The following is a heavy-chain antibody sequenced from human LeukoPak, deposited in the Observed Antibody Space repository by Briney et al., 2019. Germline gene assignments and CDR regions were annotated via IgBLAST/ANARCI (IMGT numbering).Heavy chain of an antibody. CDR3: ARGYSSGWYAGWFDP. CDR1: GGSFSGYY. J-gene: IGHJ5*02. Sequence: SETLSLTCAVYGGSFSGYYWSWIRQPPGKGLEWIGEIDHSGSTNYNPSLKSRVTISVDTSKNQFSLKLSSVTAADTDVYYCARGYSSGWYAGWFDPWGQGTLVTVSS. V-gene: IGHV4-34*01. D-gene: IGHD6-19*01. CDR2: IDHSGST.